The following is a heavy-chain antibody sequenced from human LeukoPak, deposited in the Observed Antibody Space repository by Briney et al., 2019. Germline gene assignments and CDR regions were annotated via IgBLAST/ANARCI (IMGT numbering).Heavy chain of an antibody. D-gene: IGHD6-13*01. CDR1: GGSFSGYY. CDR3: AGGRGGIAAAGTPFDY. J-gene: IGHJ4*02. CDR2: INHSGST. Sequence: PSETLSLTCAVYGGSFSGYYWSWIRQPPGKGLEWIGEINHSGSTNCNPSLKSRVTISVDTSKNQFSLKLSSVTAADTAVYYCAGGRGGIAAAGTPFDYWGQGTLVTVSS. V-gene: IGHV4-34*01.